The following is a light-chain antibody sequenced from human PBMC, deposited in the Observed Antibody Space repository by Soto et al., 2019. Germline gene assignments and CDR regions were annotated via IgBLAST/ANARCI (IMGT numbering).Light chain of an antibody. J-gene: IGKJ4*01. Sequence: DVQMTQSPSSLSAFVGDRVTITCRASQGIAPYLAWFQQKPGKVPKLLIYATSTLQSGVPSRFSGSGSGTDFTLTISSLQPEDVGDYYCQKYNSAPLTFGGGTKVEIQ. CDR1: QGIAPY. CDR2: ATS. CDR3: QKYNSAPLT. V-gene: IGKV1-27*01.